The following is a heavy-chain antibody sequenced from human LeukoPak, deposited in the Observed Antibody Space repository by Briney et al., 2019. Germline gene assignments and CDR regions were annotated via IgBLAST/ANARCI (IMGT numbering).Heavy chain of an antibody. J-gene: IGHJ6*02. CDR1: GYTFTGYY. D-gene: IGHD2-2*02. V-gene: IGHV1-2*04. Sequence: GASVKVSSKAFGYTFTGYYMHWVRQAPGQGLEWMGWINPNSGGTNYAQKFQGWVTMTRDTSISTAYMELSRLRSDDTAVYYCARAGSGCSSTSCYMASADYYYGMDVWGQGTTVTVSS. CDR2: INPNSGGT. CDR3: ARAGSGCSSTSCYMASADYYYGMDV.